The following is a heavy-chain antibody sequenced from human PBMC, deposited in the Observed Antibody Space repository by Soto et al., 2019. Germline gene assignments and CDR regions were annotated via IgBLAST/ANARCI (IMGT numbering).Heavy chain of an antibody. CDR2: INPSSGAT. Sequence: QVQLVQSGAEVKKPGSSVKLSCKASGYNFIAYYICWVRQAPGQGPEWMGMINPSSGATNYAQKLQGRVTVTRDTSTSTAYLELSSLRSEDAAVYYCAKYCGGDCRHFDAWGQGTLVTVSS. CDR3: AKYCGGDCRHFDA. J-gene: IGHJ4*02. V-gene: IGHV1-46*01. D-gene: IGHD2-21*02. CDR1: GYNFIAYY.